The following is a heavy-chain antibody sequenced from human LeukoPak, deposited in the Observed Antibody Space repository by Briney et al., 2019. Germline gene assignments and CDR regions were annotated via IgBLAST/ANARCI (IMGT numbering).Heavy chain of an antibody. CDR2: INHSGST. J-gene: IGHJ4*02. CDR1: GGSFSGYY. CDR3: ARDHDYDY. V-gene: IGHV4-34*01. Sequence: PSETLSLTCAVYGGSFSGYYWSWIRQPPGKGLEWIGEINHSGSTNYNPSLKSRVTMSVDTSKNQFSLKLSSVTAADTAVYYCARDHDYDYWGQGTLVTVSS.